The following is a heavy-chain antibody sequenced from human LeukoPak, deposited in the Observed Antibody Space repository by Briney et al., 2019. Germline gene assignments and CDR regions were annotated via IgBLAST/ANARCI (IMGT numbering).Heavy chain of an antibody. D-gene: IGHD5-24*01. Sequence: SQTLSLTCAISGDSVSSSSAARNWIRQSPSRGLEWLGRTYYRSKWYNDYAVSVKSRITINPDTSKNQFSLQLNSVTPEDTAVYYCARGNRLQLLAYYFDYWGQGTLVTVSS. J-gene: IGHJ4*02. CDR3: ARGNRLQLLAYYFDY. CDR2: TYYRSKWYN. V-gene: IGHV6-1*01. CDR1: GDSVSSSSAA.